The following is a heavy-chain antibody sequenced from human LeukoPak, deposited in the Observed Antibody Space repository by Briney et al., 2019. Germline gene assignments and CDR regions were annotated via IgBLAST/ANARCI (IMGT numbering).Heavy chain of an antibody. Sequence: GGSLRLSCVASGFTFSTHAMSWVRLAPGKGLEWVSAIGGSDGTTYYADSVKGRFTISRDNSKDTLYLQMNSLRADDTAVYYCAKRDSSGSYPYYFDYWGQGTLVSVSS. CDR1: GFTFSTHA. D-gene: IGHD3-22*01. V-gene: IGHV3-23*01. CDR2: IGGSDGTT. J-gene: IGHJ4*02. CDR3: AKRDSSGSYPYYFDY.